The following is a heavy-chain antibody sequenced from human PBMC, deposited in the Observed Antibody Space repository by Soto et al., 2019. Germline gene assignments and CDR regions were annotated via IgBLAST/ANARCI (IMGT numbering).Heavy chain of an antibody. CDR2: IKQDGSEK. CDR3: ASSVVPLAIVSLWYFDL. V-gene: IGHV3-7*01. CDR1: GFSFSAYY. Sequence: EVQLVESGGGLVQPGGSLRLSCAASGFSFSAYYMTWVRQAPGKGPEWVANIKQDGSEKYYVDSVKGRFTISRDNAKNSLYLQMNSLRAEDTAVYYCASSVVPLAIVSLWYFDLWGRGTLVTVSS. D-gene: IGHD2-2*01. J-gene: IGHJ2*01.